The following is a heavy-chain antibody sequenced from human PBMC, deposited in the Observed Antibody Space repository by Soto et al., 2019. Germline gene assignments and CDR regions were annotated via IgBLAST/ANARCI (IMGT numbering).Heavy chain of an antibody. CDR1: GFIFGNYM. V-gene: IGHV3-23*01. Sequence: EVQLLESGGGLVQPGESLRLSCAFSGFIFGNYMMTWFRQAPGKGLEWVSTIRDGGESTYYADSVKGRFTISRDNSKNTLYVQMDSLGVEDTAVYYCAPHVHCSGGSCHYDAFDIRGQGTMVTVSS. CDR3: APHVHCSGGSCHYDAFDI. D-gene: IGHD2-15*01. J-gene: IGHJ3*02. CDR2: IRDGGEST.